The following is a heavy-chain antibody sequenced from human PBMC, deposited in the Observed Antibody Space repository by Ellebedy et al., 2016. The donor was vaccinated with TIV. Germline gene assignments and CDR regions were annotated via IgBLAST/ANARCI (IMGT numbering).Heavy chain of an antibody. CDR3: ARGNYYESSGYYWGWYFDL. J-gene: IGHJ2*01. D-gene: IGHD3-22*01. Sequence: MPSETLSLTCTVSGDSVSSGSYYWSWIRQPPGKGLEWIGYIYYSGSTNYNPSLKSRVTISVDTSKNQFSLKLSSVTAADTAVYFCARGNYYESSGYYWGWYFDLWGRGTLVTVSS. CDR2: IYYSGST. CDR1: GDSVSSGSYY. V-gene: IGHV4-61*01.